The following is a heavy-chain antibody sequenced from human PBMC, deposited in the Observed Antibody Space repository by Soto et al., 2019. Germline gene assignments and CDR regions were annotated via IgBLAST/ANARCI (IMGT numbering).Heavy chain of an antibody. D-gene: IGHD6-19*01. J-gene: IGHJ4*02. CDR3: IGISYSGGWYY. CDR1: GFTFSVSA. Sequence: EVQLVESGGGLVQPGGSLTLSCAASGFTFSVSAMHWVRQASGKRLEWVGRIRSKANSYATVYAASVKGRFSISRDDSKYTVYLQMRSLKTEDTAGYYCIGISYSGGWYYWGQGILVTVSS. V-gene: IGHV3-73*01. CDR2: IRSKANSYAT.